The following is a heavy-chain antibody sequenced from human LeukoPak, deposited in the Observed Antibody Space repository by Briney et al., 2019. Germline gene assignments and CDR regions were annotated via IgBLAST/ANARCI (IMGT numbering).Heavy chain of an antibody. Sequence: PSETLSLTCTVSGGSISSYYWSWIRQPPGKGLEWIGYIYYSGSTNYNPSLKSRVTISVDTSKNQFSLKLSSVTAADTAVYYCARGPPKGYFQHWGQGTLVTVSS. CDR2: IYYSGST. J-gene: IGHJ1*01. V-gene: IGHV4-59*01. CDR1: GGSISSYY. CDR3: ARGPPKGYFQH.